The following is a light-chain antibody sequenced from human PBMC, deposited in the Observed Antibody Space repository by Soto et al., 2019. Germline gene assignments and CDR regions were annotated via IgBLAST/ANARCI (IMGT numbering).Light chain of an antibody. CDR1: LPISNY. CDR2: AAS. Sequence: DIQMTRSPSSLSASVGDRVTITCLASLPISNYLAWYQQKPGKIPNLLIYAASTLHAGVPSRFSGRVYGKDFNVTSRGIERKDVVVYYSKEYNRVLGIFGVGTKVDIK. CDR3: KEYNRVLGI. V-gene: IGKV1-27*01. J-gene: IGKJ4*01.